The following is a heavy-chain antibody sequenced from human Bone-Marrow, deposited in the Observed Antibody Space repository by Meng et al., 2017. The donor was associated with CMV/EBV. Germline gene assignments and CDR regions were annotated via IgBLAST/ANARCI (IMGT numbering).Heavy chain of an antibody. J-gene: IGHJ4*02. CDR2: IYRSGST. V-gene: IGHV3-53*01. CDR1: GFAISNNY. CDR3: ARVVTRVRGVITPNFDY. Sequence: GGSLRLSCAASGFAISNNYMSWVRQAPGKGLQWVSVIYRSGSTYYADSVKGRFTISRDNSRDTLYLQMNSLRAEDTAVYYCARVVTRVRGVITPNFDYWGQGSLVTVSS. D-gene: IGHD3-10*01.